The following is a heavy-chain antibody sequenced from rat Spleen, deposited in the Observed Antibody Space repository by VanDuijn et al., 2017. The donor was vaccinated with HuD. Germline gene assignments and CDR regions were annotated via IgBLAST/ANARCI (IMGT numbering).Heavy chain of an antibody. CDR2: ISTGGDNT. J-gene: IGHJ1*01. CDR1: GFTFRNYG. Sequence: EVQLVESGGGLVQPGRSLKLSCAASGFTFRNYGMAWVRQAPTKGLDWVASISTGGDNTYYRDSVKGRFTISRDNAKSTLYLQMNDLRSEDTATYYCTRHPQLGAFWYFDFWGPGTMVTVSS. V-gene: IGHV5S13*01. CDR3: TRHPQLGAFWYFDF. D-gene: IGHD5-1*01.